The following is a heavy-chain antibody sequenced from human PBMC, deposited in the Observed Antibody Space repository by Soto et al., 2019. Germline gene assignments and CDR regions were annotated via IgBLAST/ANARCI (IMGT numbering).Heavy chain of an antibody. Sequence: GASVKVSWKASGYTFTSYGISWVRQAPGQGLEWMGWISAYNGNTNYAQKLQGRVTMTTDTSTSTAYMELRSLRSDDTAVYYCARDNSGYCISTSCSLYYYYYGMDVWG. V-gene: IGHV1-18*01. J-gene: IGHJ6*02. CDR3: ARDNSGYCISTSCSLYYYYYGMDV. CDR2: ISAYNGNT. D-gene: IGHD2-2*01. CDR1: GYTFTSYG.